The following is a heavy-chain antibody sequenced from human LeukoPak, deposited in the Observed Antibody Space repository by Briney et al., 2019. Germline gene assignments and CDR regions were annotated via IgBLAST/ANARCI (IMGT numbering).Heavy chain of an antibody. D-gene: IGHD3-3*01. J-gene: IGHJ4*02. CDR1: GYTFTSYV. CDR2: MNPNSGNT. CDR3: AGGPRIFRF. Sequence: GASVKVSCKASGYTFTSYVINWVRQATGQGLEWMGWMNPNSGNTGYAQKFRGRVTMTRNTSISTAYMELSSLRSEDTAVYYCAGGPRIFRFWGQGTLVTVSS. V-gene: IGHV1-8*01.